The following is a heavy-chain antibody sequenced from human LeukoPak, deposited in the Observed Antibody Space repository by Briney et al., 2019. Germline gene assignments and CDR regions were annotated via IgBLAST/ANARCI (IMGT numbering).Heavy chain of an antibody. D-gene: IGHD6-19*01. CDR1: GYTFTSYY. CDR2: INPSGGST. Sequence: VSVKVSCKASGYTFTSYYMHWVRQAPGQGLEWMGIINPSGGSTSYAQKFQGRVTMTRDTSTSTVYMELSSLRSEDTAVYYCVRNLKEVADPFDYWGQGTPVTVSS. V-gene: IGHV1-46*01. J-gene: IGHJ4*02. CDR3: VRNLKEVADPFDY.